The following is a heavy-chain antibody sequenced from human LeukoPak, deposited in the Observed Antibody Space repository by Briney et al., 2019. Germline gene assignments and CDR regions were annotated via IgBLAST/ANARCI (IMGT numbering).Heavy chain of an antibody. V-gene: IGHV5-51*01. Sequence: GESPKISCKGSGYSFTSYWIGWVRQMPGKGLEGRGIIYSGDCETRYSPSFQGQVTISADKSISTAYLQWSSLKASDTAMYYCARSPLAAQSYFVYWGQGTLVTVSS. J-gene: IGHJ4*02. CDR2: IYSGDCET. CDR3: ARSPLAAQSYFVY. D-gene: IGHD1-1*01. CDR1: GYSFTSYW.